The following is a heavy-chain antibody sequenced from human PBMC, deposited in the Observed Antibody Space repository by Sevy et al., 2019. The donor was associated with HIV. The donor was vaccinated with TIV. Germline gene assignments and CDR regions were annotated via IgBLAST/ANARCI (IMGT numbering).Heavy chain of an antibody. CDR3: ARHICFGESGSWFDP. CDR2: VYSGGTT. Sequence: GGSLRLSCAASGFTVNSDYMSWVRQAPGKGLEWVSVVYSGGTTYYADSVKGRFTISRDNSKNILYLQMNSLRAEDTAVYYCARHICFGESGSWFDPWGQGTLVTVSS. CDR1: GFTVNSDY. J-gene: IGHJ5*02. D-gene: IGHD3-10*01. V-gene: IGHV3-53*01.